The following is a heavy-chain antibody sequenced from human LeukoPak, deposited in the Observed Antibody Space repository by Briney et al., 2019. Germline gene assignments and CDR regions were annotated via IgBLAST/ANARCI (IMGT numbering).Heavy chain of an antibody. CDR2: ISAYNGNT. D-gene: IGHD6-19*01. V-gene: IGHV1-18*01. J-gene: IGHJ4*02. CDR3: ARDPLRVAVAGTFDY. CDR1: GYTFTSYG. Sequence: GASVKVSCKASGYTFTSYGISWVRQAPGQGLEWMGWISAYNGNTNYAQKLQGRVTMTTDTSTSTAYMELRSLRSDDTAVYYCARDPLRVAVAGTFDYWGQGTLVTVSS.